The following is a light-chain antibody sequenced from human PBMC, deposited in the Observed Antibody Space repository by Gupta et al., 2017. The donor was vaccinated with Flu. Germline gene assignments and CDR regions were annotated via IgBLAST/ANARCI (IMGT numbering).Light chain of an antibody. V-gene: IGKV3-15*01. CDR3: QQYNKWPPLT. CDR2: GAS. CDR1: QSVSDN. Sequence: AFLSVSPGERATLSCRASQSVSDNLAWYQQKPGQAPRLLMYGASTRAAGTPARFSGSGSGTEFTLTISGLQSEDFAVYYCQQYNKWPPLTFGGGTKVEIK. J-gene: IGKJ4*01.